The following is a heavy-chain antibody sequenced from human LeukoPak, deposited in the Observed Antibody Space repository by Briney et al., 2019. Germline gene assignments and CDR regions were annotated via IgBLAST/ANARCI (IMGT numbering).Heavy chain of an antibody. V-gene: IGHV1-46*01. Sequence: ASVKVSCKASGYTFPSYFMHWVRQAPGQGLEWMGIINPTGGSTTYAQKFQGRVTMTRDTSTSTVYMELSSLRSDDTAVYYCARTAARRFDYWGQGTLVTDSS. CDR1: GYTFPSYF. D-gene: IGHD6-6*01. CDR2: INPTGGST. CDR3: ARTAARRFDY. J-gene: IGHJ4*02.